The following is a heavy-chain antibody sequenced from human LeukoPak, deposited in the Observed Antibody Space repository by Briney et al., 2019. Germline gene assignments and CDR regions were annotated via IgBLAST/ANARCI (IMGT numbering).Heavy chain of an antibody. D-gene: IGHD3-22*01. CDR3: ARDRAHYYDSSGYHGAFDI. CDR1: GGSISSSSYY. Sequence: NPSETLSLTCTVSGGSISSSSYYWGWIRQPPGKGLEWIGNIFYSGSTYYNPSLKSRDTISVDTSKNQFSLKLNSVTAADTAVYYCARDRAHYYDSSGYHGAFDIWGQGTMVTVSS. J-gene: IGHJ3*02. V-gene: IGHV4-39*07. CDR2: IFYSGST.